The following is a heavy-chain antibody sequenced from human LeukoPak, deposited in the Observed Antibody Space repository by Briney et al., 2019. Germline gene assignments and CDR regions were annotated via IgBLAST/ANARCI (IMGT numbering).Heavy chain of an antibody. Sequence: GASVKVSCKASGYTFTSYGISWVRQAPGQGLEWMGWISAYNGNTNYAQKLQGRVTMTTDPATSTAYIELRSLRSDDTAVYYCAGGYCSGGSCDDFDYWGQGTLVTVSS. V-gene: IGHV1-18*01. D-gene: IGHD2-15*01. CDR2: ISAYNGNT. CDR1: GYTFTSYG. CDR3: AGGYCSGGSCDDFDY. J-gene: IGHJ4*02.